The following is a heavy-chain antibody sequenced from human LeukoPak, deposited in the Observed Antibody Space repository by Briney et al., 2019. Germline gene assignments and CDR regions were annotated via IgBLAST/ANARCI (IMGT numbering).Heavy chain of an antibody. D-gene: IGHD4-11*01. J-gene: IGHJ6*02. CDR3: ARGRTTETTFYFYYHVVDV. CDR1: GGSFSGYF. CDR2: VNHSGST. V-gene: IGHV4-34*01. Sequence: SETLSLTCAVYGGSFSGYFWSWIRQPPGKGLEWIGEVNHSGSTNYNPSLKSRVTISVDTSKNQFSLKLSSVTAADTAVYYCARGRTTETTFYFYYHVVDVWGQGTTVTVS.